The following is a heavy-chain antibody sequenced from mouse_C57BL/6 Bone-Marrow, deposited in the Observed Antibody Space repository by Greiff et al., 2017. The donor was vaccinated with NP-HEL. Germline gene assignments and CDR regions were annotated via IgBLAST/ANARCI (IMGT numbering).Heavy chain of an antibody. CDR3: ARRDSNYPFDY. CDR1: GFTFTDYY. CDR2: IRNKANGYTT. J-gene: IGHJ2*01. D-gene: IGHD2-5*01. V-gene: IGHV7-3*01. Sequence: EVQLVESGGGLVQPGGSLSLSCAASGFTFTDYYMSWVRQPPGKALEWLGFIRNKANGYTTEYSASVKGRFTISRDNSQSILYLQMNALRAEDSATYYCARRDSNYPFDYWGQGTTLTVSS.